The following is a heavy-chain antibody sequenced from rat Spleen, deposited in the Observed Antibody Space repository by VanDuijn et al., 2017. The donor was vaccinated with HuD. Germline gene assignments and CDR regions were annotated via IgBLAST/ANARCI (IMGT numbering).Heavy chain of an antibody. CDR3: ARNYGGYSVAFDY. CDR2: ISYEGSST. CDR1: GFTFSDYY. J-gene: IGHJ2*01. D-gene: IGHD1-11*01. V-gene: IGHV5-22*01. Sequence: EVQLVESGGGLVQPGRSLKLSCAASGFTFSDYYMAWVRQAPKKGLEWVASISYEGSSTHYGDSVKGRFTIYRDNAKSTLYLQMNSLRSEDTATYYCARNYGGYSVAFDYWGQGVMVTVSS.